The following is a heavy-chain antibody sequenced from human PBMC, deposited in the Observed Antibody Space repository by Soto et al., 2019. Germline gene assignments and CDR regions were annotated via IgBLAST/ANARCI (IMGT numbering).Heavy chain of an antibody. CDR1: GYTFTGYY. CDR3: ARDSSSSRNYYGMDV. V-gene: IGHV1-2*02. J-gene: IGHJ6*02. D-gene: IGHD6-6*01. Sequence: ASVKVSCKASGYTFTGYYMHWVRQAPGQGLEWMGWINPNSGGTNYAQKFQGRVTMTRDTSISTAYMELSSVTAADTAVYYCARDSSSSRNYYGMDVWGQGTTVTVSS. CDR2: INPNSGGT.